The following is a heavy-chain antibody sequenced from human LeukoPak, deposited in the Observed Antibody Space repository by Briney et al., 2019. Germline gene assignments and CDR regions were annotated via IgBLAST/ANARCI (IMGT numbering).Heavy chain of an antibody. V-gene: IGHV3-33*01. Sequence: GGSLRLSCAASGFTFSSYGMHWVRQAPGKGLEWVAVIWYDGSNKYYADSVKGRFTISRDNSKNTLYLQMSSLRAEDTAVYYCARDGYGGNSGGFDYWGQGTLVTVSS. D-gene: IGHD4-23*01. CDR3: ARDGYGGNSGGFDY. J-gene: IGHJ4*02. CDR1: GFTFSSYG. CDR2: IWYDGSNK.